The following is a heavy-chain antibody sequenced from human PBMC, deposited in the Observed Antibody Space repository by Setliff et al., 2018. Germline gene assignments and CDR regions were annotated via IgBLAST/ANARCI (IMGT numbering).Heavy chain of an antibody. D-gene: IGHD1-26*01. V-gene: IGHV4-34*01. Sequence: SETLSLTCAVCGGSFSGYYWTCIRQPPGKGLEWIGEINRSGSTNYNPSLKSRVTMSVDTSKNQFSLKLSSVTAADTAVYYCARKGISALSGAFDMWGQGTMVTVSS. J-gene: IGHJ3*02. CDR1: GGSFSGYY. CDR3: ARKGISALSGAFDM. CDR2: INRSGST.